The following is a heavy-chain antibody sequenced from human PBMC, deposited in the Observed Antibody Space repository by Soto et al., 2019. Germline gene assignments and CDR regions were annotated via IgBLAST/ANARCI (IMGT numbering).Heavy chain of an antibody. CDR3: ARWVEVSLDYFDS. D-gene: IGHD2-15*01. CDR2: IYYSGST. CDR1: GGSISSSSYY. V-gene: IGHV4-39*07. Sequence: SETLSLTCTISGGSISSSSYYWGWIRQPPGKGLEWIGSIYYSGSTYYNPSLKSRVTISVDTSKNQFSLNLNSVTAADTAVYYCARWVEVSLDYFDSWGQGIPVTVSS. J-gene: IGHJ4*02.